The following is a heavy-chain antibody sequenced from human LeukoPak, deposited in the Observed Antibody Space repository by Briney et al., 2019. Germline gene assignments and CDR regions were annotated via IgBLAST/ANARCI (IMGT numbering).Heavy chain of an antibody. CDR1: GGSISSYY. Sequence: PSETLSLTCTVSGGSISSYYWGWVRQPPGKGLEWIGYLYDGGSTHYNPSLKSRVIISVDTSKNQFSLNLNSVTAADTAVYFCARHSWVNGYFDFWGQGTLVTVSS. V-gene: IGHV4-59*08. CDR3: ARHSWVNGYFDF. J-gene: IGHJ4*02. D-gene: IGHD4-17*01. CDR2: LYDGGST.